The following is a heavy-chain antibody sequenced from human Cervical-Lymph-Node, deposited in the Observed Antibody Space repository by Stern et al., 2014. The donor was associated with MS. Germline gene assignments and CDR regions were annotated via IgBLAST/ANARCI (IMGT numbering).Heavy chain of an antibody. CDR1: GGSVSSGAYY. CDR2: IYYSGTT. D-gene: IGHD5-12*01. V-gene: IGHV4-31*03. Sequence: QVQLQESGPRLVRPSQTLSLICNVSGGSVSSGAYYWSWIRQHPGKDLEWIGYIYYSGTTRYNPSLESRVTISLDTSKNLFSLKLTSVTAADTAVYYCASLPRVAPMPYNYYGMDVWGQGTTVTVSS. CDR3: ASLPRVAPMPYNYYGMDV. J-gene: IGHJ6*02.